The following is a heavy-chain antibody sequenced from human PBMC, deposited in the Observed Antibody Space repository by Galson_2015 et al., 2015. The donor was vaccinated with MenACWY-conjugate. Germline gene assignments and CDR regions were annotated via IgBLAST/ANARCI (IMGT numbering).Heavy chain of an antibody. D-gene: IGHD1-26*01. V-gene: IGHV5-51*01. J-gene: IGHJ6*02. CDR1: GYNFITYW. CDR2: ISPIDSKT. Sequence: QSRAEVKKPGESLKISCKASGYNFITYWIGWVRQVPGKGLEWVGLISPIDSKTRYSPAFEGRVTISADNSITTAYLQWNSLQASDTAMYYCARHPPGGRGMDVWGQGTTVTVSS. CDR3: ARHPPGGRGMDV.